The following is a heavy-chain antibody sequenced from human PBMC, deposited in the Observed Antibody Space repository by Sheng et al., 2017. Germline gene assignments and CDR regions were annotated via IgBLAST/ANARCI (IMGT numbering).Heavy chain of an antibody. CDR2: TIPVSGTA. Sequence: QVQLVQSGAEVKKPGSSVKVSCKASGGIFSSYAFSWVCQAPGQGLEWMGGTIPVSGTATYAQNYQGRLTITTDESTTTAYMELSNLTSEDTAMYYCARDHASASITLYYWGQGTLVTVSS. V-gene: IGHV1-69*05. CDR3: ARDHASASITLYY. J-gene: IGHJ4*02. D-gene: IGHD3-16*01. CDR1: GGIFSSYA.